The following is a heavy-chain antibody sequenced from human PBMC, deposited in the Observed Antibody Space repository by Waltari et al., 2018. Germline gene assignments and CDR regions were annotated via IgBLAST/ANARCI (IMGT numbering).Heavy chain of an antibody. CDR2: IGTAGDT. CDR3: ARVGRSGYFDY. V-gene: IGHV3-13*01. CDR1: GFPFSSYD. Sequence: EVQLVESGGGLVQPGGSLRLSCAASGFPFSSYDMHWVRQATGKGLEWVSAIGTAGDTYYPGSVKGRFTISRENAKNSLYLQMNSLRAGDTAVYYCARVGRSGYFDYWGQGTLVTVSS. J-gene: IGHJ4*02. D-gene: IGHD3-22*01.